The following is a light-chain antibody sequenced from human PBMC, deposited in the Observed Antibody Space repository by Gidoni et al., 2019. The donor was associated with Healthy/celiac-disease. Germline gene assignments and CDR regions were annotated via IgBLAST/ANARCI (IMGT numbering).Light chain of an antibody. J-gene: IGKJ1*01. Sequence: NVMTQSPDSLAVSLGERATINCKSSQSVLYSSNNKTYLAGYQQQPGQPPTLLIFWASTRESGVPDRFSGSGSGTDFTLTISSLQAEDVAVYYCQQYYSTPTWTFGQGTKVEIK. V-gene: IGKV4-1*01. CDR1: QSVLYSSNNKTY. CDR3: QQYYSTPTWT. CDR2: WAS.